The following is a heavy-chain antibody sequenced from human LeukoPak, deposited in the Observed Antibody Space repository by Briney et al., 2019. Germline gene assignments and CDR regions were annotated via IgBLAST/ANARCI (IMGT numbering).Heavy chain of an antibody. J-gene: IGHJ5*02. CDR2: ISAYNGNT. D-gene: IGHD3-10*01. CDR1: GYTFTSYG. CDR3: ARVRFGENWFDP. V-gene: IGHV1-18*01. Sequence: ASVKVSCKAFGYTFTSYGISWVRQAPGQGLEWMGWISAYNGNTNYAQKLQGRVTMTTDTSTSTAYMELRSLRSDDTAVYYCARVRFGENWFDPWGQGTLVTVSS.